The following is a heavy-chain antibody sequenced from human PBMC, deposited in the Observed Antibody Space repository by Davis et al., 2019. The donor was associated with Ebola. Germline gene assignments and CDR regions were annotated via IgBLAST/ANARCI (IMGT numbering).Heavy chain of an antibody. CDR1: GGSISSYY. Sequence: GSLRLSCTVSGGSISSYYWSWIRQPPGKGLEWIGYIYYSGSTNYNPSLKSRVTISVDTSKNQFSLKLSSVTAADTAVYYCASRDGYKKAFDYWGQGTLVTVSS. CDR3: ASRDGYKKAFDY. J-gene: IGHJ4*02. V-gene: IGHV4-59*01. CDR2: IYYSGST. D-gene: IGHD5-24*01.